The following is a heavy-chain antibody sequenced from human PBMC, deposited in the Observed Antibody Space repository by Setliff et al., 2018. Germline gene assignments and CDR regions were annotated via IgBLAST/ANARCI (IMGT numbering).Heavy chain of an antibody. D-gene: IGHD6-19*01. CDR3: SSPRGGIAVSLYY. CDR2: VLSKGDGGTT. Sequence: GGSLRLSWVASGFTFTDAWMTWVSQAPGKGLEWIGRVLSKGDGGTTAYGEPVKGRLSISRDDSKNTLYLQINSLKAEDTAVYYCSSPRGGIAVSLYYWGQGTLVTVSS. CDR1: GFTFTDAW. V-gene: IGHV3-15*01. J-gene: IGHJ4*02.